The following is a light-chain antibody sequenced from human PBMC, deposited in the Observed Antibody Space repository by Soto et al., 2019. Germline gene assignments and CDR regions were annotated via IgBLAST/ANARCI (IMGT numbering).Light chain of an antibody. CDR3: QQYNNWPVT. Sequence: EIVMTQSPATLSVSPGERATLSCRASQSVTSNLAWYQQKPCQAPRLRIYGASTRATGIPARFSGSGSGTEFTLTISSLQAEDFAVYYCQQYNNWPVTFGGGTKVEIK. CDR2: GAS. CDR1: QSVTSN. J-gene: IGKJ4*01. V-gene: IGKV3-15*01.